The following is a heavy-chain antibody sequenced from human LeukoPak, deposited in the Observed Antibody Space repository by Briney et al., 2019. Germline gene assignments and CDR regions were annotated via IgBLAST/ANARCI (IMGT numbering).Heavy chain of an antibody. V-gene: IGHV4-4*02. Sequence: PSETLSLTSALPVGSITSGNRWSWVRQPPGKGWGWIGAIYDSGGTNYNPSLNRRVAISAAKAKNQFSLKLSSVTAADTAVYYCARDRYCSGGSWYDYWGQGTLVTVSS. J-gene: IGHJ4*02. CDR3: ARDRYCSGGSWYDY. CDR1: VGSITSGNR. D-gene: IGHD2-15*01. CDR2: IYDSGGT.